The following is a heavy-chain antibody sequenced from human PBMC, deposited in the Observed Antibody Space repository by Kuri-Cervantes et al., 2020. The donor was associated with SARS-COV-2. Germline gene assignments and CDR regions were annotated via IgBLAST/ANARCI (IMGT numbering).Heavy chain of an antibody. D-gene: IGHD2-21*01. J-gene: IGHJ3*01. V-gene: IGHV4-30-4*08. Sequence: LRLSCSVSGDSLSSANYYWAWIRQSPHKDMEWFGYIHYSASAWTNPSLRSRAFISIDTSKNQFSLRLTSVTASDTGAYYCARAFGGDDIFDVWGQGTRVTVSS. CDR3: ARAFGGDDIFDV. CDR2: IHYSASA. CDR1: GDSLSSANYY.